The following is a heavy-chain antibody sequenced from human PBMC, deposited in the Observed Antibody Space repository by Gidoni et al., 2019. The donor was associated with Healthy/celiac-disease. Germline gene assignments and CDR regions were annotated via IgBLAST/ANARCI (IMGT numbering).Heavy chain of an antibody. CDR3: ARSIGGSGYYRFDY. D-gene: IGHD3-22*01. Sequence: QVQLVQSGAEVKKPGASVQVSCKAYGYTCTSYGIRWVRQAPGQGLEWMGWISAYNGNTNYAQKLQGRVTMTTDTSTSTAYMELRSLSSDDTAVYYCARSIGGSGYYRFDYWGQGTLVTVSS. CDR1: GYTCTSYG. J-gene: IGHJ4*02. V-gene: IGHV1-18*04. CDR2: ISAYNGNT.